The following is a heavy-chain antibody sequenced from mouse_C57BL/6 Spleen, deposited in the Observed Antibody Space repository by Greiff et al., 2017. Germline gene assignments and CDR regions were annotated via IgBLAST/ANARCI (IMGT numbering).Heavy chain of an antibody. V-gene: IGHV5-17*01. CDR3: ANDGYAYYYAMDY. J-gene: IGHJ4*01. CDR1: GFTFSDYG. D-gene: IGHD2-3*01. CDR2: ISSGSSTI. Sequence: EVKVVESGGGLVKPGGSLKLSCAASGFTFSDYGMHWVRQAPEKGLEWVAYISSGSSTIYYADTVKGRCTISRDNAKNTLFLQMTSLRSEDTAMYYCANDGYAYYYAMDYWGQGTSVTVSS.